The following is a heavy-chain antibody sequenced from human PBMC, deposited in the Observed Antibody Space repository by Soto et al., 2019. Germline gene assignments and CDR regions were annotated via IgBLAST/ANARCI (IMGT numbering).Heavy chain of an antibody. CDR3: ARNKVTYYSDRHQLGMHV. D-gene: IGHD3-22*01. V-gene: IGHV3-21*01. CDR2: ISSSSSYI. J-gene: IGHJ6*02. Sequence: GGSLRLSCAASVFTFSSYSMNWVRQSPGKGLEWVSSISSSSSYIYYADSVKGRFTISRDNAKNSVYLQMNSLRAEDTAVYYCARNKVTYYSDRHQLGMHVWGQGNKVNVSS. CDR1: VFTFSSYS.